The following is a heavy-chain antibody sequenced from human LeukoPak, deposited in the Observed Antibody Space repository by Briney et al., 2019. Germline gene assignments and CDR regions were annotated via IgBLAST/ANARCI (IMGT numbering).Heavy chain of an antibody. Sequence: GGSLRLSCAASGFTFSSYAMSWVRQVPGKGLEWVSGIGGSGDKTYYADSVKGRFTISRDNSKNTLYLQMNSLRAEDTAVYYCAKEFRGGWPFDYWGQGTLVTVSS. J-gene: IGHJ4*02. CDR1: GFTFSSYA. CDR3: AKEFRGGWPFDY. V-gene: IGHV3-23*01. CDR2: IGGSGDKT. D-gene: IGHD6-19*01.